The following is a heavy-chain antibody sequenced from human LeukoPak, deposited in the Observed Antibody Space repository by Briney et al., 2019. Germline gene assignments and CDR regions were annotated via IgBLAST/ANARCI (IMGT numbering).Heavy chain of an antibody. CDR2: ISWNSGSI. J-gene: IGHJ6*02. Sequence: PGRSLRLSCAGSGFIFNNYAMHWVRQPPGKGLEWVSGISWNSGSIDYADSVKGRFTISRDNAKNSLYLQMNSLRAEDTAVYYCTRDWRKAGMDVWGQGTTVTVSS. D-gene: IGHD1-1*01. CDR3: TRDWRKAGMDV. CDR1: GFIFNNYA. V-gene: IGHV3-9*01.